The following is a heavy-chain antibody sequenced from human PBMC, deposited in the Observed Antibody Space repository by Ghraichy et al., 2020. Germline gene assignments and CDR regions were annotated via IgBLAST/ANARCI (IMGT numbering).Heavy chain of an antibody. CDR3: ARDLQAAAGTNAFDI. D-gene: IGHD6-13*01. V-gene: IGHV4-38-2*02. J-gene: IGHJ3*02. CDR2: IYHSGST. Sequence: SETLSLTCAVSGYSISSGYYWGWIRQPPGKGLEWIGSIYHSGSTYYNPSLKSRVTISVDTSKNQFSLKLSSVTAADTAVYYCARDLQAAAGTNAFDIWGQGTMVTVSS. CDR1: GYSISSGYY.